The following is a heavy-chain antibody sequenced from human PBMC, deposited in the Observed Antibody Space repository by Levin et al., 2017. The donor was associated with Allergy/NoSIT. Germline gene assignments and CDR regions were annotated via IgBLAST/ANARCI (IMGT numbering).Heavy chain of an antibody. J-gene: IGHJ4*02. CDR2: IYYSGST. CDR1: GGSVTSGSYY. D-gene: IGHD3-10*01. CDR3: ARAFVGIDY. Sequence: KASETLSLTCTVSGGSVTSGSYYWSWIRQPPGKGLEWIGHIYYSGSTNYNPSLKSRATISVDTSKNQFSLKLSSVTAADTAVYYCARAFVGIDYWGQGTLVTVSS. V-gene: IGHV4-61*01.